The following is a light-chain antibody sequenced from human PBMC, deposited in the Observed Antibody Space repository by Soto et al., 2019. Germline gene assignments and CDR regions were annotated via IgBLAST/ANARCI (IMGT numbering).Light chain of an antibody. V-gene: IGLV2-23*02. Sequence: QSALTQPASVSGSHGQSITISCTGTSSDVGSYNLVSWYQQHPGKAPKLMIYEVSKRPSGVSNRFSGSKSGNMASLTISGLQAEDEADYYCCSYAGSSTWVFGGGTKVTVL. CDR2: EVS. CDR1: SSDVGSYNL. J-gene: IGLJ3*02. CDR3: CSYAGSSTWV.